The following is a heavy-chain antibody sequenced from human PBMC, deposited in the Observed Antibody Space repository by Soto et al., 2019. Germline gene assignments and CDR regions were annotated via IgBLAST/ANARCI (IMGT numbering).Heavy chain of an antibody. D-gene: IGHD1-1*01. CDR3: ARAVEVPADFDY. J-gene: IGHJ4*02. Sequence: QVQLVQSGAEEKKPGASVKVSCKASGYTFTGYAMHWVRQAPGQRLEWMGWINAGNGNTKYSQKFQGRVTITRDTSARTAYMELSSLRSEDTAVYYCARAVEVPADFDYWGQGTLVTVSS. CDR2: INAGNGNT. V-gene: IGHV1-3*05. CDR1: GYTFTGYA.